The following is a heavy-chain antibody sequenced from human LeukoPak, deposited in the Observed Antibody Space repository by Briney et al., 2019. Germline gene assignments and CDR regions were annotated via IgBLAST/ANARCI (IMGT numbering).Heavy chain of an antibody. CDR1: GGSISSYY. J-gene: IGHJ6*02. Sequence: PSETLSLTCCVSGGSISSYYWSWIRQPPGKGLEYIGYIYYSGSTNYNPSLKSRVTISVDTSKDQFSLDLTSVTAADTAVYYCARLKCISTTCPSRYVMDVWGQGTTVTVSS. CDR3: ARLKCISTTCPSRYVMDV. V-gene: IGHV4-59*01. D-gene: IGHD2-2*01. CDR2: IYYSGST.